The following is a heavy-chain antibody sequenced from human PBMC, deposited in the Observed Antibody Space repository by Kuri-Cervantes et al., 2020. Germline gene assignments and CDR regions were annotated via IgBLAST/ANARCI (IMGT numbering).Heavy chain of an antibody. CDR1: GYSFPSYW. CDR3: ARGPPMFDP. J-gene: IGHJ5*02. Sequence: GGSLRLSCKGSGYSFPSYWIGWVRQAPGKGLEWVANIKQDGSEKYYVDSVKGRFTISRDNAKNSLYLQMNSLRAEDTAVYYCARGPPMFDPWGQGTLVTVSS. CDR2: IKQDGSEK. V-gene: IGHV3-7*03.